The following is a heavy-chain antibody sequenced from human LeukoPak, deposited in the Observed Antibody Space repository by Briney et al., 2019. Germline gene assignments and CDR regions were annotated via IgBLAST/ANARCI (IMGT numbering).Heavy chain of an antibody. V-gene: IGHV4-39*07. J-gene: IGHJ3*02. CDR3: AKSNGYGLVDI. D-gene: IGHD3-10*01. CDR2: IFYSGST. Sequence: SETLSLTCTVSGGSISTSNYYWGWIRQPPGKGLEWIGNIFYSGSTYYSPSLRSRVTISLDTSRNQFSLKLNSVTAADTAVYYCAKSNGYGLVDIWGKGTMVTVSS. CDR1: GGSISTSNYY.